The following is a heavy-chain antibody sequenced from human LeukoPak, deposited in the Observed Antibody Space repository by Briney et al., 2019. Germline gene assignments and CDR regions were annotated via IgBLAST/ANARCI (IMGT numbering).Heavy chain of an antibody. CDR1: GFPFGSYG. D-gene: IGHD6-6*01. Sequence: GGSLRLSCAASGFPFGSYGMNWVRQAPGKGLEWVSYISGSTNIINYADSVKGRFTISRDNAKNSLFLQMNSLRAEDTAVYYCARRSNSSGGFDFWGQGTLVTVSS. CDR2: ISGSTNII. J-gene: IGHJ4*02. CDR3: ARRSNSSGGFDF. V-gene: IGHV3-48*03.